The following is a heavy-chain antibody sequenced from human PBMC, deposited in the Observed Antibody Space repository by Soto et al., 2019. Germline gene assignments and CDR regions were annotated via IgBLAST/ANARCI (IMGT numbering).Heavy chain of an antibody. D-gene: IGHD6-13*01. J-gene: IGHJ6*01. CDR3: AILGQQLVPGYYYGMDL. Sequence: PGRSLKISCNVCGYSFTRYWTGVVRHMLGKGMEWMGPSYPGGSYTRYWPSFQGHVTSSADKSISTGYIQCSSLKAWDTAMSYCAILGQQLVPGYYYGMDLWGQETTVT. CDR1: GYSFTRYW. V-gene: IGHV5-51*02. CDR2: SYPGGSYT.